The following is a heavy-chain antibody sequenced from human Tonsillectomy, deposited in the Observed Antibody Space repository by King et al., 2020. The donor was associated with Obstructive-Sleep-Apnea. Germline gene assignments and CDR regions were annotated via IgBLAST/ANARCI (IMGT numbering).Heavy chain of an antibody. D-gene: IGHD6-6*01. CDR3: ATIAARPYGLDV. V-gene: IGHV4-39*07. CDR1: GGSISSSSYY. J-gene: IGHJ6*02. CDR2: IYYSGRT. Sequence: LQLQESGPGLVKPSETLSLTCTVSGGSISSSSYYWGGIRQPPGKGLEWIGRIYYSGRTYYNPSLKRRVTITGDTTKNHFSLRLSSVTAADTAVYYCATIAARPYGLDVWGQGTTVTVSS.